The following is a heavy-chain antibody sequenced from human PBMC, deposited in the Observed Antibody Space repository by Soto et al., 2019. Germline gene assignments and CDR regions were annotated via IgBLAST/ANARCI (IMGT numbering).Heavy chain of an antibody. Sequence: SGPTLVNPTQTLTLTCTFSGFSLSTSGVGVGWIRQPPGKALEWLALIYWDDDKRYSPSLKSRLTITKDTSKNQVVLTMTNMDPVDTATYYCAHRPRSLKWLRIPRTYYFDYWGQGTLVTVSS. CDR3: AHRPRSLKWLRIPRTYYFDY. J-gene: IGHJ4*02. V-gene: IGHV2-5*02. CDR2: IYWDDDK. D-gene: IGHD5-12*01. CDR1: GFSLSTSGVG.